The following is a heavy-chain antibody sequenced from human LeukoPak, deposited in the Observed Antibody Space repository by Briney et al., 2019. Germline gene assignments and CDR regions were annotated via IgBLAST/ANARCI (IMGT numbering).Heavy chain of an antibody. J-gene: IGHJ4*02. CDR1: GFTFSSYA. V-gene: IGHV3-23*01. Sequence: PGGSLRLSCAASGFTFSSYAMSWVRQAPGKGLEWVSAISGSGGSTYYADSVKGRFTISRDNSKNTLYLQMNSLRAEDTAVYYCARDFSLSSSWYYFDYWGQGTLVTVSS. D-gene: IGHD6-13*01. CDR3: ARDFSLSSSWYYFDY. CDR2: ISGSGGST.